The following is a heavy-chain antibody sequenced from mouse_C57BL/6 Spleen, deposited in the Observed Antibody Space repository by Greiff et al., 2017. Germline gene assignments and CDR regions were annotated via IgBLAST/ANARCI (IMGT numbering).Heavy chain of an antibody. CDR3: ASSINSVGGYYAMDY. V-gene: IGHV5-6*01. CDR1: GFTFSNYG. CDR2: ISSCGSYT. D-gene: IGHD1-1*01. Sequence: EVMLVESGGDLVQPGGSLKLSCAASGFTFSNYGMSWVRQTPDKRLEWVATISSCGSYTYYPDSVKGRFTISRENAKNTLYMQMSSLKSEDTTMYYCASSINSVGGYYAMDYWGQGTSVTVSS. J-gene: IGHJ4*01.